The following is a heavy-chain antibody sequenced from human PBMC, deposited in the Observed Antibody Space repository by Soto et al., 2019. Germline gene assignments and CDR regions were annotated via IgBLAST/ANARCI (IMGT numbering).Heavy chain of an antibody. CDR1: GGSISSGDYY. Sequence: SETLSLTCTVSGGSISSGDYYWSWIRQPPGKGLEWIGYIYYSGSTYYNPSLKSRVTISVDTSKNQFSLKLSSVTAADTAVYYCASVFKYYYDSSGYSPWVDYWGQGTLVTVSS. CDR3: ASVFKYYYDSSGYSPWVDY. CDR2: IYYSGST. D-gene: IGHD3-22*01. V-gene: IGHV4-30-4*01. J-gene: IGHJ4*02.